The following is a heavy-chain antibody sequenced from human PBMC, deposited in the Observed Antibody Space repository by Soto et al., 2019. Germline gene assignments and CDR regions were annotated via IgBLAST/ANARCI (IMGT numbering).Heavy chain of an antibody. CDR3: ARDCSSSWYEVSGDAFDI. Sequence: QVQLVESGGGVVQPGRSLRLSCAASGFTFSSYGMHWVRQAPGKGLEWVAVIWYDGSNKYYADSVKGRFTISRDNSKNTLYLQMNSLRAEDTAVYYCARDCSSSWYEVSGDAFDIWGQGTMVTVSS. CDR2: IWYDGSNK. D-gene: IGHD6-13*01. CDR1: GFTFSSYG. J-gene: IGHJ3*02. V-gene: IGHV3-33*01.